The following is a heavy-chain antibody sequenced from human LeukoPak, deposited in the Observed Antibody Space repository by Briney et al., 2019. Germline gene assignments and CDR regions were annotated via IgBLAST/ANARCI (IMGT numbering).Heavy chain of an antibody. CDR3: AREEDSYGYLATPMDY. CDR2: IKQDRSEK. D-gene: IGHD5-18*01. V-gene: IGHV3-7*01. J-gene: IGHJ4*02. CDR1: GFTFSSYW. Sequence: GGSLRLSCAASGFTFSSYWMSWVRQAPAKGLEWVANIKQDRSEKYYVDSVKGRFTISRDNAKNSLYLQMNSLRAEDTAVYYCAREEDSYGYLATPMDYWGQGTLVNVSS.